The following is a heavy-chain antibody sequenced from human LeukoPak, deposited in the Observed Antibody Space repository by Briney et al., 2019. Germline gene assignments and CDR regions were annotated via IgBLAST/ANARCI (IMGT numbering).Heavy chain of an antibody. Sequence: PGGSLRLSCAASGFTFGDTWMSWVRQAPGQGPEWVANIKQDGSEKFYVASVKGRFTIPRDNAKNSLYLQMNSLRAEDTALYYCATSYDMGWLIGYWGQGTLVTVSS. J-gene: IGHJ4*02. V-gene: IGHV3-7*03. D-gene: IGHD3/OR15-3a*01. CDR3: ATSYDMGWLIGY. CDR1: GFTFGDTW. CDR2: IKQDGSEK.